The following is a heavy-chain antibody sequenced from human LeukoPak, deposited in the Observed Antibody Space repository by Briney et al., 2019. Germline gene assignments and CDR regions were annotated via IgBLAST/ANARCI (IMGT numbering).Heavy chain of an antibody. J-gene: IGHJ6*03. D-gene: IGHD3-3*01. CDR2: IYYSGST. CDR1: GGSISSYY. CDR3: ARDAYYDFWNAISTGHYYYYYMDV. Sequence: PSETLSLTCTVSGGSISSYYWSWIRQPPGKGLEWIGYIYYSGSTNYNPSLKSRVTISVDTSKNQFSLKLSSVTAADTAVYYCARDAYYDFWNAISTGHYYYYYMDVWGKGTTVTVSS. V-gene: IGHV4-59*01.